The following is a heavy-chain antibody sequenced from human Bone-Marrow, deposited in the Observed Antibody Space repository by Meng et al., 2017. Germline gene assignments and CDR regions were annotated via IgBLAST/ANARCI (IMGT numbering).Heavy chain of an antibody. CDR1: GGTFSSYA. Sequence: SVKVSCKASGGTFSSYAISWVRQAPGQGLEWMGGIIPIFGTANYAQKFQGRVTITADKSTSTAYMELSGLRSDDTAVYYCARDEDISAAGYLLGDFWGQGTLVTVSS. J-gene: IGHJ4*02. CDR2: IIPIFGTA. D-gene: IGHD6-13*01. CDR3: ARDEDISAAGYLLGDF. V-gene: IGHV1-69*06.